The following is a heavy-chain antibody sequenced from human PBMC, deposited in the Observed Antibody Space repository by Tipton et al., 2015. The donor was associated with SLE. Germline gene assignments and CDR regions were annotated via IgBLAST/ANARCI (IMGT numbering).Heavy chain of an antibody. D-gene: IGHD3-22*01. V-gene: IGHV4-38-2*01. CDR3: ASAYDSSPGDYFDY. J-gene: IGHJ4*02. CDR1: GYSISSGNY. Sequence: TLSLTCAVSGYSISSGNYWGWIRQPPGKGLEWIGNIYHSGSTYYNPSLKSRVTISVDTSKNQFSLKLSSVTAADTAVYYCASAYDSSPGDYFDYWGQGTLVTVSS. CDR2: IYHSGST.